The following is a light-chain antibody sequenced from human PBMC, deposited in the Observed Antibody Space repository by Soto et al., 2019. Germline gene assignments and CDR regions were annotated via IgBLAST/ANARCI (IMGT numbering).Light chain of an antibody. CDR2: GNS. CDR3: QSWDSSLSGWV. V-gene: IGLV1-40*01. J-gene: IGLJ3*02. Sequence: QSVLTQPPSVSGAPGQRVTISCTGSSSNIGAGYDVHWYQQLPGTAPKLLISGNSNRPSGVPDRFSGSTSGTSASLAITGLQAADEAAYYCQSWDSSLSGWVFGGGTPRTV. CDR1: SSNIGAGYD.